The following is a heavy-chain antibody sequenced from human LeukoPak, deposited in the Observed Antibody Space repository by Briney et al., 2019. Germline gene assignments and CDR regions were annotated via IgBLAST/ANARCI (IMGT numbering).Heavy chain of an antibody. J-gene: IGHJ6*03. CDR3: ARAASIAAAGHYYYYYMDV. D-gene: IGHD6-13*01. CDR1: GYSISSAYY. V-gene: IGHV4-38-2*02. Sequence: PSETLSLTCSVSGYSISSAYYWGWIRQPPGKGLEWIGTMYHSGSTNYNPSLKSRVTISVDTSKNQFSLKLSSVTAADTAVYYCARAASIAAAGHYYYYYMDVWGKGTTVTVSS. CDR2: MYHSGST.